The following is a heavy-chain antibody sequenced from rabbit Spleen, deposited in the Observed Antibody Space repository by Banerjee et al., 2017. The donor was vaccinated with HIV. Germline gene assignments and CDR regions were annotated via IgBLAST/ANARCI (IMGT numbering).Heavy chain of an antibody. D-gene: IGHD8-1*01. CDR1: GFSFSSGYV. CDR3: ARDAGTSFSTYGMDL. CDR2: INSFTGRP. V-gene: IGHV1S45*01. Sequence: QEQLEESGGGLVKPGASLTVTCKASGFSFSSGYVMSWVRQAPGKGLEWIASINSFTGRPVYAAWAKDRFTISKTSSTTVTLQMSSLTVADTATYFCARDAGTSFSTYGMDLWGPGTLVTVS. J-gene: IGHJ6*01.